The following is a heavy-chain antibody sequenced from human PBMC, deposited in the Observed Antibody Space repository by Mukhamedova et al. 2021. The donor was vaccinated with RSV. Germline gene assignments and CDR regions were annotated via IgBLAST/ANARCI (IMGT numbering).Heavy chain of an antibody. D-gene: IGHD3-3*01. Sequence: AISGSGGSTYYADSVKGRFTISRDNSKNTLYLQMNSLRAEDTAVYYCAKYLRYSYYDFWSDAFDIWGQGTMVTVSS. CDR2: ISGSGGST. J-gene: IGHJ3*02. CDR3: AKYLRYSYYDFWSDAFDI. V-gene: IGHV3-23*01.